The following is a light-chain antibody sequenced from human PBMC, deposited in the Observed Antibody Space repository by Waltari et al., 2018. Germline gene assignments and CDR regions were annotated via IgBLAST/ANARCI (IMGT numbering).Light chain of an antibody. V-gene: IGKV3-20*01. CDR2: GAS. CDR3: QHYVRLPVT. J-gene: IGKJ1*01. CDR1: QSVGRS. Sequence: EIVLTQSPGPLSLSPGERSTLSCWASQSVGRSLAVYQQKRGQAPRLPIYGASTRATGVPNRFRGSGSGTDFSLTISRLEPEDFAVYYCQHYVRLPVTFGQGTKVEI.